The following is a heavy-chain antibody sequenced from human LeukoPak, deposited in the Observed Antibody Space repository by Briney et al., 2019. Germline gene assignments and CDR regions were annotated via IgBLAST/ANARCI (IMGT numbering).Heavy chain of an antibody. CDR3: AKKGAARDFDY. V-gene: IGHV3-23*01. CDR2: ISGSGGST. Sequence: GGSLRLSCAASGFIFSSYAMSWVRQAPGKGLEWVSGISGSGGSTYYADSVKGRFTISRDNSKNTLYLQMNSLRVEDTAVYYCAKKGAARDFDYWGQGTLVTVSS. CDR1: GFIFSSYA. D-gene: IGHD6-6*01. J-gene: IGHJ4*02.